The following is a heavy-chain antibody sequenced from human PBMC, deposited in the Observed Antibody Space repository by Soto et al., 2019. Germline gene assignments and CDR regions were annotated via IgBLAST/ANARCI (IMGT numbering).Heavy chain of an antibody. CDR1: GGSISSYY. J-gene: IGHJ3*02. D-gene: IGHD3-10*01. CDR2: IYYSGST. Sequence: SETLSLTCTVSGGSISSYYWGWIRQPPGKGLEWIGYIYYSGSTNYNPSLKRRVTISVDTSKNQFSLKLSSVTAADTAVYYCARRYGSAFDIWGQGTMVTVSS. CDR3: ARRYGSAFDI. V-gene: IGHV4-59*01.